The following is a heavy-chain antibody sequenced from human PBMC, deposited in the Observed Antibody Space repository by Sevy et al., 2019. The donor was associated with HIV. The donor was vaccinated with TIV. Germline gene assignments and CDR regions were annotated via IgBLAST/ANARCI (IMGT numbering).Heavy chain of an antibody. J-gene: IGHJ4*02. CDR3: AGFGELESGY. D-gene: IGHD3-10*01. CDR1: GGSFSSYY. V-gene: IGHV4-34*12. CDR2: IIHRGTT. Sequence: SETLSLTCAVYGGSFSSYYWTWVRQSPGRGLEWIGAIIHRGTTNYNPSVKSRVSMSIDTSKKRFSLRLRSVTAADTAVYYCAGFGELESGYWGQGSLVTVSS.